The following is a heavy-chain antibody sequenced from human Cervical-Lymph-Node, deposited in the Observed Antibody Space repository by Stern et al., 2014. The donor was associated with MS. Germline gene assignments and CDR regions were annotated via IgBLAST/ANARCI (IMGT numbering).Heavy chain of an antibody. CDR3: ARRHCSSSRCGWFDP. V-gene: IGHV5-51*01. Sequence: EVQLVQSGAEVKKPGESLKISCKGSGYSFASYWIGWVRQMPGKGLEWMGIIYPSDSDTRYSPSFQGQVTISADKSINTAYLQWSSLKASDTAMYYCARRHCSSSRCGWFDPWGQGTLVTVSS. D-gene: IGHD2-2*01. CDR2: IYPSDSDT. CDR1: GYSFASYW. J-gene: IGHJ5*02.